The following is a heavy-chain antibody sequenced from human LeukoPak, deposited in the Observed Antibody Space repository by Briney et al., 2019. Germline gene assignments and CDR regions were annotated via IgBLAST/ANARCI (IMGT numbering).Heavy chain of an antibody. J-gene: IGHJ3*02. CDR2: INPSGGST. CDR1: GYTFTSHY. V-gene: IGHV1-46*01. CDR3: ARSQNGDYADTDAFDI. Sequence: ASVKVSCKASGYTFTSHYMHWVRQAPGQGLEWMGIINPSGGSTSYAQKFQGRVTMTRDTSTSTVYMELSSLRSEDTAVYYCARSQNGDYADTDAFDIWGQGTMVTVSS. D-gene: IGHD4-17*01.